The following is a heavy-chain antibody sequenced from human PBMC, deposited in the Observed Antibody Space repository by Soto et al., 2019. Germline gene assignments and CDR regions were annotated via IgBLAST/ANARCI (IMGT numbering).Heavy chain of an antibody. J-gene: IGHJ5*02. Sequence: SETLSLTCTVSGGSITSSSYYWGWIRQPPGKGLEWIGSIYYSGSTYYNPSLKSRVTISVDTSKNQFSLKLSSVTAADTAVYYCSTQDLCGTYVYTFYPRGQGTLVTVSS. CDR2: IYYSGST. V-gene: IGHV4-39*01. CDR1: GGSITSSSYY. D-gene: IGHD1-26*01. CDR3: STQDLCGTYVYTFYP.